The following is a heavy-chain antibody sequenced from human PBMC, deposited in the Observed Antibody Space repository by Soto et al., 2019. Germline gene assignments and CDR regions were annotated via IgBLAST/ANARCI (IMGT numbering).Heavy chain of an antibody. CDR2: ISSTTNYI. CDR1: GFTFTRYS. V-gene: IGHV3-21*01. D-gene: IGHD1-7*01. CDR3: ASESEARTSNLNC. Sequence: LRLSCAASGFTFTRYSMNWVRQAPGKGLEWVSSISSTTNYIYYADSMKGRFTVSRENAKNSVYLAVNSLSAEDTAVYYCASESEARTSNLNCWGRVTLVTVSS. J-gene: IGHJ4*02.